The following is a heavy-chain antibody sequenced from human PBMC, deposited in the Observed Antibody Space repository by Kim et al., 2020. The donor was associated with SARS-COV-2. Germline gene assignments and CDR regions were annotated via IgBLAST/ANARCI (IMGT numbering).Heavy chain of an antibody. J-gene: IGHJ4*02. Sequence: GGSLRLSCAASGFTFTSYWMSWLREVPGKGLQWVAVIKQDGSEKFYVDSVKGRFTISRDNAKNSLYLQMNSLRAEDTAVYYCARDWGDYWGQGALVTVPS. D-gene: IGHD3-16*01. CDR2: IKQDGSEK. CDR3: ARDWGDY. V-gene: IGHV3-7*01. CDR1: GFTFTSYW.